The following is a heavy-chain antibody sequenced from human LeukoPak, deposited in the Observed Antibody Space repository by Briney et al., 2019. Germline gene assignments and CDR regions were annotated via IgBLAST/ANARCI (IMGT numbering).Heavy chain of an antibody. Sequence: GGSLRLSCAASGFTFSSYAMSWFRQAPGKGLEWVSGISGSGISGRTHYADSVKGRFTISRDNSKNTLYLQMNSLRVEDTAVYYCAKGRGQGFDYWGQGTLVTVSS. CDR1: GFTFSSYA. CDR2: ISGSGISGRT. D-gene: IGHD3-10*01. CDR3: AKGRGQGFDY. V-gene: IGHV3-23*01. J-gene: IGHJ4*02.